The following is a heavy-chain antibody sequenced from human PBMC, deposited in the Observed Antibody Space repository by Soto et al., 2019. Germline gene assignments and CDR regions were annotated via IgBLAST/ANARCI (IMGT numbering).Heavy chain of an antibody. CDR2: INPSDGST. D-gene: IGHD2-21*01. V-gene: IGHV1-46*01. CDR1: GYTFTTYY. Sequence: GASVKVSCKTSGYTFTTYYVHWVRQAPGQGLEWMGLINPSDGSTRYAQKFQGRVTMTSDTSTSTVYMDLSSLRSEDTAIYYCARAVISTQEHRQYYYGMDVWGQGPTVTVSS. CDR3: ARAVISTQEHRQYYYGMDV. J-gene: IGHJ6*02.